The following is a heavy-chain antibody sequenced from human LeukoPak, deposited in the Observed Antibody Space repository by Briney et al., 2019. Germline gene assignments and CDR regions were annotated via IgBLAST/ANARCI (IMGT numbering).Heavy chain of an antibody. Sequence: GGSLRLSCAASGFTVSSNYMSWVRQAPGKGLEWVSVIYSGGSTYYADSVKGRFTISRDNSKNTLYLQMNSLRAEDTAVYYCTKDWSGYDSSGYYFVRKTNYYYYYMDVWGKGTTVTISS. J-gene: IGHJ6*03. CDR2: IYSGGST. V-gene: IGHV3-53*05. D-gene: IGHD3-22*01. CDR1: GFTVSSNY. CDR3: TKDWSGYDSSGYYFVRKTNYYYYYMDV.